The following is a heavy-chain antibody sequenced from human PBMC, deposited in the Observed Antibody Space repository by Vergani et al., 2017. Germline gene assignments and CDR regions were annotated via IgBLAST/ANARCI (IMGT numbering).Heavy chain of an antibody. V-gene: IGHV3-13*01. CDR2: ISTDGDT. CDR1: GITFWKFG. Sequence: EVDLVESGGGLAQPGGSLRLSCEASGITFWKFGMHWVRQGPGKGLEWVSGISTDGDTYYPGSVKGRFTISRENAKNSLYLQMNGLRAGDTAVYYCARRDSSSPALDYWGQGTLVTVSS. D-gene: IGHD6-6*01. J-gene: IGHJ4*02. CDR3: ARRDSSSPALDY.